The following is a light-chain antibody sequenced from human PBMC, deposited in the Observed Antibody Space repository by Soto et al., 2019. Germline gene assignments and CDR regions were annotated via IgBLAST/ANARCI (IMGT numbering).Light chain of an antibody. CDR2: GAS. V-gene: IGKV3-15*01. CDR1: QSVSSN. CDR3: QQYNNWVT. Sequence: EIVMTQSPATLSVSPGERATLSCRASQSVSSNLAWYQQKPGQAPRLLIYGASTRATGIPARFSGGGSGTEFTLTISSLQSEDVAFYYQQQYNNWVTFGPGTKVDIK. J-gene: IGKJ3*01.